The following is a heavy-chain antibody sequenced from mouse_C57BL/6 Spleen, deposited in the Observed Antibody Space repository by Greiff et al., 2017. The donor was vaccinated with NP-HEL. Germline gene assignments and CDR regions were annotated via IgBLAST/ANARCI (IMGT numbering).Heavy chain of an antibody. D-gene: IGHD1-1*01. CDR1: GFNIKDYY. V-gene: IGHV14-1*01. Sequence: EVKLQESGAELVRPGASVKLSCTASGFNIKDYYMHWVKQRPEQGLEWIGRLDPEDGDTEYATKFQGKATMTADTSSNTAYLQLISLTAEDTAYYYCTTVDYDGSSSLYWYFDVWGTGTTVTVSS. CDR2: LDPEDGDT. CDR3: TTVDYDGSSSLYWYFDV. J-gene: IGHJ1*03.